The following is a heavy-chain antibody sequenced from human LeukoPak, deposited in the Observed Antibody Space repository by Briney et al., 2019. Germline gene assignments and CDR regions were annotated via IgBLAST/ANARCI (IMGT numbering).Heavy chain of an antibody. D-gene: IGHD4-17*01. Sequence: GGSLGLSCAASGFTFSSFAMSWVRQAPGKGLEWVSTISGSGGSTNYADSVKGRFTFSRDNSKNTLYLQMNSLRAEDTAVYYCAKDLPDYGDYIEGYWGQGTLVTVSS. V-gene: IGHV3-23*01. CDR1: GFTFSSFA. CDR2: ISGSGGST. J-gene: IGHJ4*02. CDR3: AKDLPDYGDYIEGY.